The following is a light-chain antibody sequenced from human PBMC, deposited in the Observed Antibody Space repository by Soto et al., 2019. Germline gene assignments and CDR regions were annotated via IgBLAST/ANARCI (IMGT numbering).Light chain of an antibody. V-gene: IGKV3-15*01. J-gene: IGKJ1*01. CDR2: GAS. CDR3: QHYNNWPPTWT. Sequence: EMVMTQSPATLSVSPGERATLSCRASQFISSNLAWYQQIPGQAPRLLIYGASTRATGIPARFSGSGSGTEFTLTISSLQSEDFALYYCQHYNNWPPTWTFGQGTKVEIK. CDR1: QFISSN.